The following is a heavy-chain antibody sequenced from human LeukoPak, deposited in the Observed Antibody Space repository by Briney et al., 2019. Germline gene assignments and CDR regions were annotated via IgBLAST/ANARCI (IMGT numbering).Heavy chain of an antibody. CDR1: GYTFTDFG. J-gene: IGHJ4*02. Sequence: ASVKVSCKASGYTFTDFGISWVRQAPGQGLEWMGWISAYNGNKNYVQMFQGRVTITADKSTSTAYMELSSLRSEDTAVYYCARDKGDYYYDSSGYYFYYWGQGTLVTVSS. V-gene: IGHV1-18*01. CDR3: ARDKGDYYYDSSGYYFYY. CDR2: ISAYNGNK. D-gene: IGHD3-22*01.